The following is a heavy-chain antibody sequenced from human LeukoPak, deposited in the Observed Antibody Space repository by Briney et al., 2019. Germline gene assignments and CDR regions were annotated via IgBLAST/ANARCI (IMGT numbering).Heavy chain of an antibody. D-gene: IGHD3-22*01. J-gene: IGHJ4*02. CDR1: GYTFTCYG. V-gene: IGHV1-18*01. CDR3: ARGFVVYDSSGYSY. CDR2: ISAYSGNT. Sequence: GASVKVSCKASGYTFTCYGISWVRQAPGQGLEWMGWISAYSGNTNYAQKLQGRVTMTTDTSTSTAYMELRSLRSDDTAVYYCARGFVVYDSSGYSYWGQGTLVTVSS.